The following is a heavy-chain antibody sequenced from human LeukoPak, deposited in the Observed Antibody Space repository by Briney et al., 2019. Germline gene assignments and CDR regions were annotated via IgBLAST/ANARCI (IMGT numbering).Heavy chain of an antibody. CDR1: GFTVSSNY. CDR3: AKDDAWLQYGN. Sequence: GGSLRLSCAASGFTVSSNYMSWVRQAPGKGLEWVSVIYSGGSTYYADSVKGRFTISRDNSKGTVYLQMNSLRPEDTAVYYCAKDDAWLQYGNWGRGTLVTVSS. V-gene: IGHV3-53*01. J-gene: IGHJ4*02. CDR2: IYSGGST. D-gene: IGHD5-24*01.